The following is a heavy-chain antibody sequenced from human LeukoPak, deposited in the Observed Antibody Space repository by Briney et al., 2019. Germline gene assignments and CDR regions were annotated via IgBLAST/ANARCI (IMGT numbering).Heavy chain of an antibody. CDR1: GFTFSSYA. CDR3: ARDRGVVVPAAILPNWFDP. Sequence: PGGSLRLSCVASGFTFSSYAMHWVRQAPGKGLEWVAVISYDGSNKYYADSVKGRFTISRDNSKNTLYLQMNSLRAEDTAVYYCARDRGVVVPAAILPNWFDPWGQGTLVTVSS. CDR2: ISYDGSNK. J-gene: IGHJ5*02. V-gene: IGHV3-30-3*01. D-gene: IGHD2-2*01.